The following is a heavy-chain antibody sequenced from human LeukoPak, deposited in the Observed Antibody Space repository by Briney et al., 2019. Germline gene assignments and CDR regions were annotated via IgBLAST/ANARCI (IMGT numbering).Heavy chain of an antibody. J-gene: IGHJ4*02. V-gene: IGHV3-23*01. D-gene: IGHD1-1*01. CDR3: AKFNWPAYFDY. Sequence: EGSLRLSCAAAGFTFSSYAMSWVRQAPGKGLEWVSAISGSGGSTYYADSVKGRFTISRDNSKNTLYLQMNSLRAEDTAVYYCAKFNWPAYFDYWGQGTLVTVSS. CDR1: GFTFSSYA. CDR2: ISGSGGST.